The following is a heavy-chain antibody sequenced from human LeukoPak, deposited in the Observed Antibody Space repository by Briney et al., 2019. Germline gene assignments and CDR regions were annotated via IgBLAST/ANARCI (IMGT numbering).Heavy chain of an antibody. CDR1: GFTFSSYG. CDR3: EKAIVGRKMVFDY. CDR2: IWYDGSNK. D-gene: IGHD3-3*01. V-gene: IGHV3-33*06. Sequence: SGGSLRLSCAASGFTFSSYGMHWVRQAPGKGLEWVAVIWYDGSNKYYADSVKGRFTISRDNSKNTLYLQMNSLRAEDTAVYYCEKAIVGRKMVFDYWGQGTLVTVSS. J-gene: IGHJ4*02.